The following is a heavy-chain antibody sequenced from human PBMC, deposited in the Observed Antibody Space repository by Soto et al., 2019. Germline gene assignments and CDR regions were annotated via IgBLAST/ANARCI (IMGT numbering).Heavy chain of an antibody. J-gene: IGHJ4*02. V-gene: IGHV3-30*03. CDR2: ISIRGGDE. D-gene: IGHD5-12*01. CDR1: GFTFSSYA. Sequence: QVQLVASGGGVVQPGKSLRLSCAASGFTFSSYAMHWARQAPGKGLEWVTVISIRGGDEYYAESVRGLFTISRDASQNKLYLQMDSLRVEATAVYYCARRTIVASKHLDYWGQGTLVNVSS. CDR3: ARRTIVASKHLDY.